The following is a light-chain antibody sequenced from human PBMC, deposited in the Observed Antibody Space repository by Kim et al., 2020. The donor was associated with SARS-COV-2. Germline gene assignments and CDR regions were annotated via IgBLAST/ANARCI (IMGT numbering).Light chain of an antibody. J-gene: IGLJ2*01. CDR1: TIDVGGYNY. CDR3: CSYASSYTLV. CDR2: DVS. Sequence: QSGPNSCTGTTIDVGGYNYVSWYQQHPGKAPKRMINDVSQRPSGVPDRFSGSKSGNTASLTISGLQAEDEADYYCCSYASSYTLVFGGGTKLTVL. V-gene: IGLV2-11*03.